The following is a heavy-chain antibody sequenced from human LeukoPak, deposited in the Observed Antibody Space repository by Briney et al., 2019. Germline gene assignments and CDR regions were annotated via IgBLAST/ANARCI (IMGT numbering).Heavy chain of an antibody. Sequence: PSETLSLTCAVYGGSFSGYYWSWIRQPPGKGLEWIGETNHSGSTNYNPSLKSRVTISVDTSKNQFSLKLSSVTTADTAVYYCAREETTPGIAAAGTSVNWFDPWGQGTLVTVSS. CDR3: AREETTPGIAAAGTSVNWFDP. J-gene: IGHJ5*02. CDR1: GGSFSGYY. D-gene: IGHD6-13*01. CDR2: TNHSGST. V-gene: IGHV4-34*01.